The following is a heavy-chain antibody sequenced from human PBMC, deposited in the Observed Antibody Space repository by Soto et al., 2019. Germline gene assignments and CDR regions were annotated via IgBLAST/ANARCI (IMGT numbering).Heavy chain of an antibody. V-gene: IGHV3-53*02. CDR2: IYSGGST. Sequence: EVQLVETGGGLIQPGGSLRLSCAASGFTVSSNYMSWVRQAPGKGLEWVSVIYSGGSTYYADSVKGRFTISRDNSKNTLYRQMNSLRAEDTAVYYCARARMGYCSSTSCHNWFDPWGQGTLVTVSS. CDR3: ARARMGYCSSTSCHNWFDP. D-gene: IGHD2-2*01. CDR1: GFTVSSNY. J-gene: IGHJ5*02.